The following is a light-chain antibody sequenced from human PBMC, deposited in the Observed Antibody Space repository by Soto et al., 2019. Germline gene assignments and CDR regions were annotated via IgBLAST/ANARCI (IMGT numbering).Light chain of an antibody. CDR2: AAS. J-gene: IGKJ1*01. V-gene: IGKV3-15*01. Sequence: EIVLTQSPATLSLSPGERATLSCRASQSVSSYLAWYQQKRGQAPRLLIYAASTRATGIPARFSGSGSGTEFTLIISSLQSEDSAVYYCQQYNSWLWTFGQGTKVDIK. CDR1: QSVSSY. CDR3: QQYNSWLWT.